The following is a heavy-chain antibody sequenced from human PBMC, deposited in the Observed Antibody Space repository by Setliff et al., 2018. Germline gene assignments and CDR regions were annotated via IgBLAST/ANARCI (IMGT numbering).Heavy chain of an antibody. D-gene: IGHD5-18*01. CDR1: GYTLTELS. CDR2: FDPEDGET. CDR3: ATSVSWIQLVLYPQGHPEPFDY. Sequence: ASVKVSCKVSGYTLTELSMHWVRQAPGKGLEWMGGFDPEDGETIYAQKFQGRVTMTGDTSTDTAYMELSSLRSEGTAVYYCATSVSWIQLVLYPQGHPEPFDYWGQGTLVTVSS. V-gene: IGHV1-24*01. J-gene: IGHJ4*02.